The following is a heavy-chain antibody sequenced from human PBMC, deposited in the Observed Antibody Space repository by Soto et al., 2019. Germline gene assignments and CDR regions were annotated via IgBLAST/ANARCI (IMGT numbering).Heavy chain of an antibody. Sequence: QVLLVQSGAEVKKPGSSVKISCKASGGSFGNSAINCVRQTPGQGLEWLGGFIPVYRTLNYAQKFQGRVTITADESTGTAYMTLSSLASNDTAVYYCATGVIWIGYFTVDSWGQGTRVTVSS. CDR1: GGSFGNSA. CDR2: FIPVYRTL. V-gene: IGHV1-69*01. J-gene: IGHJ4*02. D-gene: IGHD3-3*01. CDR3: ATGVIWIGYFTVDS.